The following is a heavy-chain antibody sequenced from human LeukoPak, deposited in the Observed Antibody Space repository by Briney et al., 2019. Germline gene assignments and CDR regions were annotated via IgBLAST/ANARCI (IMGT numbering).Heavy chain of an antibody. V-gene: IGHV3-21*01. D-gene: IGHD6-13*01. CDR3: ARDLKVAAAGTPAYYYGMDV. Sequence: PGGSLRLSCAASGFTFSTYTMDWVRQAPGKGLEWVSSISSGSSNIYYADSVKGRFTISRDNAKNSLYLQMNSLRVDDTAVYYCARDLKVAAAGTPAYYYGMDVWGQGTTVTVSS. CDR2: ISSGSSNI. CDR1: GFTFSTYT. J-gene: IGHJ6*02.